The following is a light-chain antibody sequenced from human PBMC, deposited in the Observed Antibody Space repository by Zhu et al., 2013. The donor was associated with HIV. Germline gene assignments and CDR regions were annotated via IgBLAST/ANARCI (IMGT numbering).Light chain of an antibody. CDR1: QDISNS. J-gene: IGKJ4*01. Sequence: DIQMTQSPSSLSASVGDRVTISCQASQDISNSLNWYQQKPGKAPKLLIYDASNLETGVPSRFSGSGSGTDFTFTISSLQPEDIATYYCQQYDNLPLTFGEGPRWRSN. V-gene: IGKV1-33*01. CDR2: DAS. CDR3: QQYDNLPLT.